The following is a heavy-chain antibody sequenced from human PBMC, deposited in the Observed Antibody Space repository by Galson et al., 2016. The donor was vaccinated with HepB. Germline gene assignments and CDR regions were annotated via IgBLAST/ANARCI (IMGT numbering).Heavy chain of an antibody. D-gene: IGHD5-18*01. J-gene: IGHJ4*02. CDR3: STDAGRYTYGYLGY. CDR2: IKRKSDGGTT. Sequence: SLRLPCAASGFTFGNAWMNWVRQAPGKGLEWVGRIKRKSDGGTTDYAAPVKGRFTISRDDSKNTLHLQMNSLKTEDTGVYYCSTDAGRYTYGYLGYWGQGTLVTVSS. V-gene: IGHV3-15*07. CDR1: GFTFGNAW.